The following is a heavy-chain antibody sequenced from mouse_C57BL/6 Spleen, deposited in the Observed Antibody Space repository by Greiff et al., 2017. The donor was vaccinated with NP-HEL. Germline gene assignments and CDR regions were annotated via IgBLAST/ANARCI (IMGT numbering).Heavy chain of an antibody. V-gene: IGHV1-80*01. CDR3: ARNSGFAY. CDR2: IYPGDGDT. CDR1: GYAFSSYW. Sequence: LQQSGASVKISCKASGYAFSSYWMNWVKQRPGKGLEWIGQIYPGDGDTNYNGKFKGKATLTADKSTSTAYMQLSSLTSEDSAVYFCARNSGFAYWGQGTLVTVSA. J-gene: IGHJ3*01. D-gene: IGHD5-2*01.